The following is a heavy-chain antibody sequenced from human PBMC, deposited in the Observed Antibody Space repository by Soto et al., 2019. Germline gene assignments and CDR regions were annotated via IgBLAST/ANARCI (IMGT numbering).Heavy chain of an antibody. CDR1: GYTFTSYY. J-gene: IGHJ4*01. V-gene: IGHV1-46*01. CDR3: AANARYCCFDSFADHCHLKDF. D-gene: IGHD3-22*01. CDR2: INPSGGST. Sequence: ASVKVSCKASGYTFTSYYMHWVRQAPGQGLEWMGIINPSGGSTSYAQKFQGRVTMTRDTSTSTVYMELSSLRSEDTAVYYCAANARYCCFDSFADHCHLKDFWGQGTSVTVSS.